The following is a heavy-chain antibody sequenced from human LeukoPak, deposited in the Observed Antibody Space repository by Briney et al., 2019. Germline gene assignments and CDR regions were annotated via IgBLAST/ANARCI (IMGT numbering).Heavy chain of an antibody. V-gene: IGHV3-15*01. CDR3: TTACSGCYLYYFDY. Sequence: GGSLRLSCAASGFTFSNVWMSWVRQAPGKGLEWVGRIKSKTDGRRTEYAAPVKGRFTISGDDSKNTVYLQMNKMTTDDTAVYYCTTACSGCYLYYFDYWGQGTLVTVSS. CDR2: IKSKTDGRRT. CDR1: GFTFSNVW. D-gene: IGHD6-19*01. J-gene: IGHJ4*02.